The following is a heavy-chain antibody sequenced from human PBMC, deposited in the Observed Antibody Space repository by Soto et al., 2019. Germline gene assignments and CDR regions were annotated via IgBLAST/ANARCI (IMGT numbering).Heavy chain of an antibody. CDR3: AREGSRVDFDY. V-gene: IGHV3-74*01. CDR1: GFTFSYYW. D-gene: IGHD2-15*01. CDR2: INGDGSST. Sequence: EVQLVESGGGLVQPGGSLRLSCAASGFTFSYYWMHWVRQAPGEGLVWVSRINGDGSSTNYADSVKGRFTISRANAKNTLYLQMNSLRADDTAVYYCAREGSRVDFDYCGQGTLVTVSS. J-gene: IGHJ4*02.